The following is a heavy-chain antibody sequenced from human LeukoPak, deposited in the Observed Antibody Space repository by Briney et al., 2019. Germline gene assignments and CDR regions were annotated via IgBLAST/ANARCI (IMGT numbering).Heavy chain of an antibody. Sequence: GGSLRLSCAASGFTFSTYWMHWVRQAPGTGLVWVSRIKSDGSSTSYADSVKGRFTISRDNAKNTLYLQMNSLRAEDTAVYYCARDGDYYGSGSYSYFDYWAREPWSPSPQ. CDR3: ARDGDYYGSGSYSYFDY. V-gene: IGHV3-74*01. D-gene: IGHD3-10*01. J-gene: IGHJ4*02. CDR2: IKSDGSST. CDR1: GFTFSTYW.